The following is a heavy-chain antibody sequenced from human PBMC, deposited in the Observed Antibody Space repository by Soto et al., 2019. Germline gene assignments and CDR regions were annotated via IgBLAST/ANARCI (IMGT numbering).Heavy chain of an antibody. CDR1: GVTFIDYG. J-gene: IGHJ6*02. Sequence: WGLLRLSWAASGVTFIDYGMHWVRKAPGKGLEWVSYISSSGSPIYYADSVKGRFTISRDNAKNSLYLQMNSLRAEDTAVYYCARGGQKLHGMDVWGQGTTVTVSS. D-gene: IGHD6-13*01. CDR2: ISSSGSPI. V-gene: IGHV3-11*01. CDR3: ARGGQKLHGMDV.